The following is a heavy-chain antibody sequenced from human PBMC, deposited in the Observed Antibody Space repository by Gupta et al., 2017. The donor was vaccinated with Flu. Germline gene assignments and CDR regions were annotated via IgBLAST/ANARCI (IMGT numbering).Heavy chain of an antibody. CDR3: AGEAYDILTGYQPDAFDI. V-gene: IGHV3-74*01. Sequence: EVQLVESGGGLVQPGGSLRPSCAASGLTFSSYWMHWVCQAPGKGLVWVSRINSDGSSTSYADSVKGRFTISRDNAKNTLYLQMNSLRAEDTAVYYCAGEAYDILTGYQPDAFDIWGQGTMVTVSS. D-gene: IGHD3-9*01. J-gene: IGHJ3*02. CDR2: INSDGSST. CDR1: GLTFSSYW.